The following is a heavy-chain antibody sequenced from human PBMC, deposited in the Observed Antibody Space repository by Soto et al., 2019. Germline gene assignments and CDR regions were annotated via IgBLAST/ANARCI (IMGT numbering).Heavy chain of an antibody. J-gene: IGHJ6*02. Sequence: GGSLRLSCAASGFTFSSYEMNWVRQAPGKGLEWVSYISSSGSTIYYADSVKGRFTISRDNAKNSLYLQMNSLRAEDTAVYYCARQNYYYGLDVWGQGTTVTVSS. CDR1: GFTFSSYE. CDR3: ARQNYYYGLDV. CDR2: ISSSGSTI. V-gene: IGHV3-48*03.